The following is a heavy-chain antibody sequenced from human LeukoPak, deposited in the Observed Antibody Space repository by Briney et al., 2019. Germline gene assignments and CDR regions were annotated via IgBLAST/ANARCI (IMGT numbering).Heavy chain of an antibody. J-gene: IGHJ6*02. D-gene: IGHD3-3*01. CDR3: ARDRQYYDFWSGYYFYYYYGMDV. V-gene: IGHV3-33*01. CDR1: GLTFSSYG. CDR2: IWYDGSNK. Sequence: PGGSLRLSCAASGLTFSSYGMHWVRQAPGKGLEWVAVIWYDGSNKYYADSVKGRFTISRDNSKNTLYLQMNSLRAEDTAVYYCARDRQYYDFWSGYYFYYYYGMDVWGQGTTVTVSS.